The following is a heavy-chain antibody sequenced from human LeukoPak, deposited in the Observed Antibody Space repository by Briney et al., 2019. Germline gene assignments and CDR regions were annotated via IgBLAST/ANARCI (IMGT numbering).Heavy chain of an antibody. Sequence: SETLSLTCTVSGGSIKGHYWSWIRQPPGKGLEWIGYVFNGGITSYNPSLKSRVTMLVDTSRDQFSLRLSSVTAADTAIYYCASRPADSTWYGVFDYWSQGTLVTVSS. CDR3: ASRPADSTWYGVFDY. V-gene: IGHV4-59*11. CDR1: GGSIKGHY. D-gene: IGHD6-13*01. CDR2: VFNGGIT. J-gene: IGHJ4*02.